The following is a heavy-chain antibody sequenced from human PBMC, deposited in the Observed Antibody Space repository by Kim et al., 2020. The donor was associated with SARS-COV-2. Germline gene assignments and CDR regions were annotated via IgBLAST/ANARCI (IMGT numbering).Heavy chain of an antibody. CDR2: SRNKANKYTT. CDR3: SREMEGAFDI. CDR1: GFTLSDHF. V-gene: IGHV3-72*01. D-gene: IGHD2-8*01. Sequence: GGSLRLSCAASGFTLSDHFINWVRQAPGKGLEWVGRSRNKANKYTTQYAASVKGRFTILRDDSKNSLYLQMNSLETEDTAVYYCSREMEGAFDIWGQGTMGPVSS. J-gene: IGHJ3*02.